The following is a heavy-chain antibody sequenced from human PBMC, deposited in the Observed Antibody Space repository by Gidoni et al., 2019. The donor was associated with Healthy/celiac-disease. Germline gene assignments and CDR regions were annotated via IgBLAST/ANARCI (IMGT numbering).Heavy chain of an antibody. CDR1: GGSFSGYY. CDR3: ARYNDFWSGYYDI. CDR2: INHSGST. D-gene: IGHD3-3*01. Sequence: QVQLQQWGAGLLKPSETLSLTCAVYGGSFSGYYWSWIRQPPGKGLEWIGEINHSGSTNYNPSLKSRVTISVDTSKNQFSLKLSSVTAADTAVYYCARYNDFWSGYYDIWGQGTMVTVSS. V-gene: IGHV4-34*01. J-gene: IGHJ3*02.